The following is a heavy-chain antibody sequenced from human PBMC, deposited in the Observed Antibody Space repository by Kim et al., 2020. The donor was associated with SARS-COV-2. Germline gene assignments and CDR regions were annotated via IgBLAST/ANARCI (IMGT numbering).Heavy chain of an antibody. D-gene: IGHD3-22*01. CDR3: AKDLARSTMIVVVITTAFDY. CDR1: GFTFSSYA. CDR2: ISYDGSNK. J-gene: IGHJ4*02. V-gene: IGHV3-30*18. Sequence: GGSLRLSCTASGFTFSSYAMHWVRQAPGKGLEWVAVISYDGSNKYYADSVKGRFTISRDNSKNTLYLQMNSLRAEDTAVYYCAKDLARSTMIVVVITTAFDYWGQGTLVTVSS.